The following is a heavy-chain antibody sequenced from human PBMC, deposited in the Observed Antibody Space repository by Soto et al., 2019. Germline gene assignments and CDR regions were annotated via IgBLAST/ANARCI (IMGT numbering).Heavy chain of an antibody. D-gene: IGHD3-22*01. Sequence: ASVKVSCKASGYTFTGYYMHWVRQAPGQGLEWMEWINPNSGGTNYAQKFQGRVTMTRDTSISTAYMELSRLRSDDTAVYYCVRLRPYDSSGYLGFDYWGQRTLVTVSS. CDR1: GYTFTGYY. J-gene: IGHJ4*02. V-gene: IGHV1-2*02. CDR2: INPNSGGT. CDR3: VRLRPYDSSGYLGFDY.